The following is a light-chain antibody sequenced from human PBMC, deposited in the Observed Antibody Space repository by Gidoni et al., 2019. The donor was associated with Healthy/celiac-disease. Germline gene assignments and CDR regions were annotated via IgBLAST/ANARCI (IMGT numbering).Light chain of an antibody. J-gene: IGKJ4*01. CDR1: QSVSSY. CDR3: QQRSNWPPA. Sequence: EIVLTQSPATLSLSPGERATLSCRASQSVSSYLAWYQQKPGQAPRLLIYDASRFSGSGSGTDFTLTISSLEPEDFAVYYCQQRSNWPPAFGGGTKVEIK. CDR2: DA. V-gene: IGKV3-11*01.